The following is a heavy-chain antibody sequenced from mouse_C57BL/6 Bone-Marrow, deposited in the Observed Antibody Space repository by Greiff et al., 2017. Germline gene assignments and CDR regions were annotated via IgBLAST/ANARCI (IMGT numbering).Heavy chain of an antibody. D-gene: IGHD1-1*01. V-gene: IGHV1-50*01. J-gene: IGHJ1*03. CDR3: ARNSSGYFDV. Sequence: QVQLKQPGAELVKPGASVKLSCKASGYTFTSYWMQWVKQRPGQGLEWIGEIDTSDSYTNYNQKFKGKATLTVDTSSSTAYMQLSSLTSEDSAVYYCARNSSGYFDVWGTGTTVTVSS. CDR2: IDTSDSYT. CDR1: GYTFTSYW.